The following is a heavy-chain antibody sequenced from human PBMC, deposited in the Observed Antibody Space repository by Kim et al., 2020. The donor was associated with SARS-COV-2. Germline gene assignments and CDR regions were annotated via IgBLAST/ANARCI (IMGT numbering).Heavy chain of an antibody. CDR2: VYYSGST. D-gene: IGHD6-13*01. CDR1: GASISTYY. CDR3: ARVRAASDPYNWFDP. J-gene: IGHJ5*02. Sequence: SETLSLTCTVSGASISTYYWNWIRQPPGKGLEWIGYVYYSGSTNSNPSLKSRVTMSLDTSKNHFSLKLRSVTAADTAVYYCARVRAASDPYNWFDPWGQGTLLTVSS. V-gene: IGHV4-59*13.